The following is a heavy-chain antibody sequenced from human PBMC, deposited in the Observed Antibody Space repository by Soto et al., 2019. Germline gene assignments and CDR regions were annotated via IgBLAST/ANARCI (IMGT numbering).Heavy chain of an antibody. CDR3: ARADYYDSSGFYYDC. CDR1: GYIFTNHY. D-gene: IGHD3-22*01. Sequence: QVQLVQSGAEVKKPGASVKVSCKASGYIFTNHYIHWVRQAPVQGLEWMGIINPSGGSTNYLQKFQGRITMTRDTSTSTGYMELSSLRSEDTAVYFCARADYYDSSGFYYDCWGQGTLVTVSS. V-gene: IGHV1-46*01. J-gene: IGHJ4*02. CDR2: INPSGGST.